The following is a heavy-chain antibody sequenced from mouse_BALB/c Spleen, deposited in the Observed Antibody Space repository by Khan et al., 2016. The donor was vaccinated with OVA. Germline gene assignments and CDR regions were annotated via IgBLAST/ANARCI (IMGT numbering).Heavy chain of an antibody. D-gene: IGHD3-1*01. CDR1: GYSITSGYG. CDR3: DRRARIKY. CDR2: ISYSGST. V-gene: IGHV3-1*02. Sequence: EVQLQESGPGLVKPSQSLSLSCTATGYSITSGYGWSWLRQFPGNQLVWTGNISYSGSTNYNPSLKSRITITRDTSKNPFFLQLNTLTSEDTAKYCWDRRARIKYWGQGTTLTVSS. J-gene: IGHJ2*01.